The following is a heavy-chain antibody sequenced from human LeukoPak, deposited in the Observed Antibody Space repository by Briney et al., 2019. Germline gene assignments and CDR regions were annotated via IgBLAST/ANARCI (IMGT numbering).Heavy chain of an antibody. Sequence: ASVKVSCKASGYTFTGYYMHWVRQAPGQGLEWMGWINPNSGGTNYAQKFQGRVTMTRDTSISTAYMELSRLRSDDTAVYYCARPDTSYYYGTDVWGQGTTVTVSS. CDR1: GYTFTGYY. CDR2: INPNSGGT. CDR3: ARPDTSYYYGTDV. D-gene: IGHD3-3*01. J-gene: IGHJ6*02. V-gene: IGHV1-2*02.